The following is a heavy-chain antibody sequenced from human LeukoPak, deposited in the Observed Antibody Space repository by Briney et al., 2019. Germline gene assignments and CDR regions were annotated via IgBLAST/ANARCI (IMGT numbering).Heavy chain of an antibody. CDR1: GYTFTSYA. D-gene: IGHD3-10*01. Sequence: ASVKVSCKASGYTFTSYATHWVRQAPGQRLEWMGWINAGNGNTKCSQKFQGRVTITRDTSASTAYMELSSLRSEDTAVYYCARGPYYYGSGSYTAHFDYWGQGTLVTVSS. CDR2: INAGNGNT. V-gene: IGHV1-3*01. J-gene: IGHJ4*02. CDR3: ARGPYYYGSGSYTAHFDY.